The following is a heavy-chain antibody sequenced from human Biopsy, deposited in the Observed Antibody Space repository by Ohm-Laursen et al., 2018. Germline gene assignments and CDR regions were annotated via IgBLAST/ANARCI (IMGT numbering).Heavy chain of an antibody. CDR1: GGTVTNYA. CDR3: ARDALGGGSYRFFY. V-gene: IGHV1-69*13. Sequence: ASVKVSCQASGGTVTNYAISWVRQAPGRGLEWMGGIIPIFGTANYAQKFQGRVTITADESTSTAYMELSSLRSDDTAVYYCARDALGGGSYRFFYWGQGSLVTVSS. J-gene: IGHJ4*02. D-gene: IGHD1-26*01. CDR2: IIPIFGTA.